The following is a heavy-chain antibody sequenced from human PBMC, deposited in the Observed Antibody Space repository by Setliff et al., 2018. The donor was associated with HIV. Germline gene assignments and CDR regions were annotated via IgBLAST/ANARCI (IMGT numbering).Heavy chain of an antibody. CDR3: ARVIMAVAGTPYHFWFDP. D-gene: IGHD6-19*01. Sequence: SETLSLTCAVYGGPSSGFYWSWIRQSPERGLEWIGEVLPSGNSNYNPSFKSRVAISVDRSKSQFSLRLTSVTAADTAVYYCARVIMAVAGTPYHFWFDPWGQGTLVTVSS. V-gene: IGHV4-34*12. J-gene: IGHJ5*02. CDR1: GGPSSGFY. CDR2: VLPSGNS.